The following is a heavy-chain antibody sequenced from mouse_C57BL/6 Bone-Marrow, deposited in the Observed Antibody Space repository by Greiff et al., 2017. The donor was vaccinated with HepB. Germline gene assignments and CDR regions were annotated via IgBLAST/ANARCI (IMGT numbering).Heavy chain of an antibody. J-gene: IGHJ2*01. CDR2: ISSGGDYI. D-gene: IGHD4-1*01. CDR3: TRAGLGDYFDY. CDR1: GFTFSSYA. Sequence: EVKLMESGEGLVKPGGSLKLSCAASGFTFSSYAMSWVRQTPEKRLEWVAYISSGGDYIYYADTVKGRFTISRDNARNTLYLQMSSLKSEDTAMYYCTRAGLGDYFDYWGQGTTLTVSS. V-gene: IGHV5-9-1*02.